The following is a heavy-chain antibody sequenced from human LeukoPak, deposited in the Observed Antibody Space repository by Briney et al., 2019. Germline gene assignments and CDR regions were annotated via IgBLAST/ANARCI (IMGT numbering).Heavy chain of an antibody. CDR3: AKDLLSSGWYDY. Sequence: PGGSLRLSCAASGFTFSSYAMGWVRQAPGKGLEWVSAISGSGGSTYYADSVKGRFTISRDNSKNTLYLQMNSLRAEDTAVYYCAKDLLSSGWYDYWGQGTLVTVSS. J-gene: IGHJ4*02. CDR1: GFTFSSYA. V-gene: IGHV3-23*01. CDR2: ISGSGGST. D-gene: IGHD6-19*01.